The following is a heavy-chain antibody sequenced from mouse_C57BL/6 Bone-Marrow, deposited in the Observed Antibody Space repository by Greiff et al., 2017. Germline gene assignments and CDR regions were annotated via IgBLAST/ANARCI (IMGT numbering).Heavy chain of an antibody. D-gene: IGHD1-1*01. CDR2: IFPGSGST. Sequence: VQLQQSGPELVRPGASVKISCKAPGYTFTSHWMQWVRQRPGQGLEWIGEIFPGSGSTYYNEKFKGKATLTVDTSSSTAYMQRSSLTSEDSAVYFGARGDSRAWFAYWGQGALVTVSA. CDR3: ARGDSRAWFAY. J-gene: IGHJ3*01. CDR1: GYTFTSHW. V-gene: IGHV1-56*01.